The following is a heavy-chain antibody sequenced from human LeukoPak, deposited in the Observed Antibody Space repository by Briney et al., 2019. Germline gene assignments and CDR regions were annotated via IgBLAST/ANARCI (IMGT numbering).Heavy chain of an antibody. V-gene: IGHV1-2*02. CDR1: GYTFTGYY. D-gene: IGHD6-13*01. Sequence: ASVKVSCKASGYTFTGYYMHWVRQAPGQGLEWMGWINPNSGGTNYAQKFQGRVTMTRDTSISTAYMELRSLRSDDTAVYYCARAGWAAAGTDYYYMDVWGKGTTVTVSS. CDR3: ARAGWAAAGTDYYYMDV. J-gene: IGHJ6*03. CDR2: INPNSGGT.